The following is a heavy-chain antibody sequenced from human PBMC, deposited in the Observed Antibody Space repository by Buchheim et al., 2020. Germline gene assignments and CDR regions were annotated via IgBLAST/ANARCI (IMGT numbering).Heavy chain of an antibody. Sequence: QVQLQESGPGLVKPPETLSLTCTVSGDSLTDFYWAWIRQSPGKGLEWIAYIYYSGKTNYNPSLKSRVTISVDTSKNQFSLTLRSVTAADTAVYYCARQRGDRRLFDFWDQGTL. CDR3: ARQRGDRRLFDF. CDR2: IYYSGKT. J-gene: IGHJ4*02. CDR1: GDSLTDFY. D-gene: IGHD3-16*01. V-gene: IGHV4-59*08.